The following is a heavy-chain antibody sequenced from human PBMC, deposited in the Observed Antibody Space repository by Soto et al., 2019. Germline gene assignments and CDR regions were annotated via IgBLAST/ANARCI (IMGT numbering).Heavy chain of an antibody. J-gene: IGHJ4*02. D-gene: IGHD1-26*01. CDR3: ARRGSGSYYDY. V-gene: IGHV3-23*01. CDR1: GFTFSSHA. CDR2: ISGSVGST. Sequence: EVPLLESGGGLVQPGGSLRLSCAASGFTFSSHAMRWVRQAPGKGLEWVSAISGSVGSTYYADSVKGRFTISRDNSKNTLYLQMNSLRAEDTAVYYCARRGSGSYYDYWGQGTLVTVSS.